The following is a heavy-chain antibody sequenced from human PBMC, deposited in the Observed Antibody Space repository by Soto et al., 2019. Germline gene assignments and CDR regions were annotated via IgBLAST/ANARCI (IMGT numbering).Heavy chain of an antibody. CDR2: INPDNGNT. V-gene: IGHV1-3*01. Sequence: QVQLVQSGAEVRKPGASVNISCRASGFSFSDNLINWVRQAPGQSLEWMGWINPDNGNTRYSHTSKGRVTISRHSSSSIAYVEVSDLSSEDRAVYYCAGDILSVGSRANDAFAVWGQGTMVTVSS. J-gene: IGHJ3*01. CDR1: GFSFSDNL. CDR3: AGDILSVGSRANDAFAV. D-gene: IGHD6-25*01.